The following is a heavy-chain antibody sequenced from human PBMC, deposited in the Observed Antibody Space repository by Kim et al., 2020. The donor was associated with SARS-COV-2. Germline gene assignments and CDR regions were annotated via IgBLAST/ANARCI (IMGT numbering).Heavy chain of an antibody. V-gene: IGHV3-74*01. D-gene: IGHD3-16*01. Sequence: ADSVKGRFTISRDNDKNTLYLQMNSLRAEDTAVYYCTRPVTTYYYYGMDVWGQGTTVTVSS. CDR3: TRPVTTYYYYGMDV. J-gene: IGHJ6*02.